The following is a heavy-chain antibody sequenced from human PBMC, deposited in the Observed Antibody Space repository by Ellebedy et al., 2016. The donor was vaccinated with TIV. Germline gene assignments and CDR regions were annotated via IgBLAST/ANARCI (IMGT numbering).Heavy chain of an antibody. CDR3: ATEAIYSGSGRPKPNANYYFDF. CDR2: MYYSGTT. D-gene: IGHD3-10*01. V-gene: IGHV4-39*01. CDR1: GGSISSSSYY. J-gene: IGHJ4*02. Sequence: MPSETLSLTCSVSGGSISSSSYYWGWIRQPPGKGLEWIASMYYSGTTYYNPSLKSRVTISVDTSKNQFSLKLRAVTAADTAVYYCATEAIYSGSGRPKPNANYYFDFWGQGTLVTVSS.